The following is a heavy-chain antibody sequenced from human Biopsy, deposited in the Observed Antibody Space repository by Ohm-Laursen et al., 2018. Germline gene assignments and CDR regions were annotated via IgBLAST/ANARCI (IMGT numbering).Heavy chain of an antibody. V-gene: IGHV4-34*01. CDR3: VRGVDYYDPYHYYALDV. CDR1: GESFNGCY. Sequence: TLSLTCAVYGESFNGCYWSWIRQTPGKGLEWIGEINHSGRTNYNPPLKSRVTISVDTSKNQFSLKVRSVTAADTAVYYCVRGVDYYDPYHYYALDVWGQGTTVTVSS. CDR2: INHSGRT. D-gene: IGHD3-22*01. J-gene: IGHJ6*02.